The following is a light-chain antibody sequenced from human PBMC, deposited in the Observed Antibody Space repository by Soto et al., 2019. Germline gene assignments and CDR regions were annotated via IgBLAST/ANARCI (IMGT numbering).Light chain of an antibody. V-gene: IGLV2-8*01. Sequence: QSALTQPPSASGSPGQSVTISCTGTSSDVGGYDRVSWFQQHPGKAPKLIIYGVTDRILGVPYRFSGSKSGNTASLTVSGLQAEDEADYYCASYGGRDDMIFGGGTKLTVL. J-gene: IGLJ2*01. CDR1: SSDVGGYDR. CDR3: ASYGGRDDMI. CDR2: GVT.